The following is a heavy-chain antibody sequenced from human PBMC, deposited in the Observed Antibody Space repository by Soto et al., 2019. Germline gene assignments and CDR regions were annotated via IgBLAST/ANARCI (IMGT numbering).Heavy chain of an antibody. Sequence: EVQLVESGGGLVQPGGSLRLSCADSGLTISSYSTNWVRKAPWKGLELVSYISSSSSTIYYADSVKGRFTISRDNAKNSLYLQMNSLRDEDTAVYYCASEYDYGDLNYYYYGMDVWGQGTTVTVSS. J-gene: IGHJ6*02. V-gene: IGHV3-48*02. CDR3: ASEYDYGDLNYYYYGMDV. D-gene: IGHD4-17*01. CDR1: GLTISSYS. CDR2: ISSSSSTI.